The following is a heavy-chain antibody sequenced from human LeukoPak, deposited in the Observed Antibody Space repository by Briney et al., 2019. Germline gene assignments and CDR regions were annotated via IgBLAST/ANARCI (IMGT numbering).Heavy chain of an antibody. CDR1: GGSIRSGDYY. V-gene: IGHV4-30-4*01. CDR3: ARRGYSGYDGLSWFDP. Sequence: SETLSLTCTVSGGSIRSGDYYWSWIRQPPGKGLEWIGYIYYSGSTYYNPSLKSRVTISVDTSKNQFSLKLSSVTAADTAVYYCARRGYSGYDGLSWFDPWGQGTLVTVSS. J-gene: IGHJ5*02. CDR2: IYYSGST. D-gene: IGHD5-12*01.